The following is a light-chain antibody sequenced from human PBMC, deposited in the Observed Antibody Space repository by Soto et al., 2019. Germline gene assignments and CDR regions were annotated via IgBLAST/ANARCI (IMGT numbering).Light chain of an antibody. Sequence: DIQMTQSPSSLSASVGDRVTITCRASQGIRNYLAWCQQKPGKAPKSLIYATFTLQSGVPSKFSGSGSGTDFTLTIGSLQPEDFATYYCQQYNSYHRTFGQGTKVEI. CDR1: QGIRNY. CDR3: QQYNSYHRT. V-gene: IGKV1-16*02. J-gene: IGKJ1*01. CDR2: ATF.